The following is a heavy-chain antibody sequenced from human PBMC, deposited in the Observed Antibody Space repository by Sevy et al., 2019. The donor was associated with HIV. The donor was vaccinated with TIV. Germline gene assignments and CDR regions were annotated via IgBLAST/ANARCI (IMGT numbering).Heavy chain of an antibody. Sequence: GGSLRLSCAASGFTFDDYAMHWVRQAPGKGLEWVSGTSWNSGSIGYADSVKGRFFISRDNAKNSVYLQMNSLRAEDTALYYCAKSRTYSSGWYYFDYWGQGTLVTVSS. CDR1: GFTFDDYA. V-gene: IGHV3-9*01. J-gene: IGHJ4*02. CDR2: TSWNSGSI. CDR3: AKSRTYSSGWYYFDY. D-gene: IGHD6-19*01.